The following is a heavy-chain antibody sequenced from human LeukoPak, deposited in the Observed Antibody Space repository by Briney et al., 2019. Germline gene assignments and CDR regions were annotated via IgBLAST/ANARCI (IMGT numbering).Heavy chain of an antibody. CDR3: AGEELWSGSYGMDV. J-gene: IGHJ6*02. CDR1: GFTFSSYE. Sequence: GSLRLSCAASGFTFSSYEMNWVRQAPGKGLEWVSYISSSGSTIYYADSVKGRFTISRDNAKNSLYLQMNSLRAEDTAVYYCAGEELWSGSYGMDVWGQGTTVTVSS. D-gene: IGHD3-3*01. V-gene: IGHV3-48*03. CDR2: ISSSGSTI.